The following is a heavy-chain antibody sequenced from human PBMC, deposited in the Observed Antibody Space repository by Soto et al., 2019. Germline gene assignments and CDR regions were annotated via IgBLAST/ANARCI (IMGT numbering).Heavy chain of an antibody. CDR2: IYYSGIT. J-gene: IGHJ5*02. D-gene: IGHD5-18*01. CDR3: ARLRGDTVMENNWFDP. CDR1: GGSISSYY. V-gene: IGHV4-59*08. Sequence: QVQLQESGPGLVKPSETLSLTCTVSGGSISSYYWSWIRQPPGKGLEWIGYIYYSGITNYNPSLKSRVTISVDTSKNQFSLKLSSVTAADTAVYYCARLRGDTVMENNWFDPWGQGTLVTVSS.